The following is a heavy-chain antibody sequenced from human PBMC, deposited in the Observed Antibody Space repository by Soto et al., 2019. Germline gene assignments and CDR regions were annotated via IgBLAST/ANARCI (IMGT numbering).Heavy chain of an antibody. J-gene: IGHJ4*02. CDR1: GGSFSGYY. Sequence: SETLSLTCAVYGGSFSGYYWSWIRQPPGKGLEWIGEINHSGSTNYNPSLKSRVTISVDTSKNEFSLKVSSVTAADTAVYYCARVPQYYDILTGFVDYFEFWSQGTLVTVSS. D-gene: IGHD3-9*01. CDR3: ARVPQYYDILTGFVDYFEF. V-gene: IGHV4-34*01. CDR2: INHSGST.